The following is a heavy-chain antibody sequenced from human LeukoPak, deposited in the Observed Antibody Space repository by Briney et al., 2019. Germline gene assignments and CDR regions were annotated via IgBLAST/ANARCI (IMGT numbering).Heavy chain of an antibody. CDR1: GFTFSSYG. CDR3: AKSYSSSWYDPTGYFDY. D-gene: IGHD6-13*01. CDR2: IRYDGSNK. Sequence: HSGGSLRLSCAASGFTFSSYGMHWVRQAPGKGLEWVAFIRYDGSNKYYADSVKGRFTISRDNSKNTLYLQMNSLRAEDTAVYYCAKSYSSSWYDPTGYFDYWGQGTLVTVSS. V-gene: IGHV3-30*02. J-gene: IGHJ4*02.